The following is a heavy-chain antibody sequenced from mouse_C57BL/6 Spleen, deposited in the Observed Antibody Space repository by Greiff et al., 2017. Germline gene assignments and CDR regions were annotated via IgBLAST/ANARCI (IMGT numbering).Heavy chain of an antibody. D-gene: IGHD1-1*01. CDR3: ARYYGSRGDWYFDV. V-gene: IGHV1-39*01. CDR1: GYSFTDYN. CDR2: INPNYGTT. J-gene: IGHJ1*03. Sequence: EVKLMESGPELVKPGASVKISCKASGYSFTDYNMNWVKQSNGKSLEWIGVINPNYGTTSYNQKFKGKATLTVDQSSSTAYMQLNSLTSEDSAVYYCARYYGSRGDWYFDVWGTGTTVTVSS.